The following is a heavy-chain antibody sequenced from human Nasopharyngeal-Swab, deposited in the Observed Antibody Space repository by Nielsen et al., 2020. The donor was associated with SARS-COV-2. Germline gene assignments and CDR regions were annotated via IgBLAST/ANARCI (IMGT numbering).Heavy chain of an antibody. D-gene: IGHD6-13*01. V-gene: IGHV3-23*01. CDR3: AKEGGSSWYEVDH. Sequence: GESLKISCAASGFTFTSYAMSWVRQAPGKGLEWVSSIRGNGVSTYYADSVKGRFTISRDNSKNTLFLQMNSLRAEDTAVYYCAKEGGSSWYEVDHWGQGTLVTVSS. J-gene: IGHJ4*02. CDR1: GFTFTSYA. CDR2: IRGNGVST.